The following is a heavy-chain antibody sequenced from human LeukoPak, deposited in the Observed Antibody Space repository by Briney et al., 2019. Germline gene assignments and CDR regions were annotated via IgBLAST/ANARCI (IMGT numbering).Heavy chain of an antibody. CDR1: GYTFTSNY. CDR3: AREGSGWSREFDY. D-gene: IGHD6-19*01. CDR2: IYPRDGST. J-gene: IGHJ4*02. Sequence: ASVKVSCKASGYTFTSNYIHWVRQAPGQGLEWMGMIYPRDGSTSYAQKFQGRVTVTRDTSTSTVHMELSGLRSEDTAVYYCAREGSGWSREFDYWGQGTLVTVSS. V-gene: IGHV1-46*01.